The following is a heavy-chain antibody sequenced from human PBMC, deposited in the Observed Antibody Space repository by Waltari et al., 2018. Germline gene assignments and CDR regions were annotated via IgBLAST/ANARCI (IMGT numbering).Heavy chain of an antibody. Sequence: QLQLQESGPGLVKPSETLSLTCTVSGGSIRSSSYYWGWIRQPPGKGLEWIGSIYYSGSTYYNPSRKSRVTISVDTSKNQFSLKLSSVTASDTAVYYCARDLTKTRWFMDPSGAFEIWGQGTMVTVSS. CDR2: IYYSGST. J-gene: IGHJ3*02. CDR1: GGSIRSSSYY. CDR3: ARDLTKTRWFMDPSGAFEI. V-gene: IGHV4-39*07. D-gene: IGHD3-10*01.